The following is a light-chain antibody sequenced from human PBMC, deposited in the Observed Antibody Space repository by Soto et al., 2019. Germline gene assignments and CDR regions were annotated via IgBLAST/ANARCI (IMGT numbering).Light chain of an antibody. CDR3: QQYNKWPRT. CDR1: QSISSD. Sequence: EIVMTQSPATLSVSPGERATLSCRASQSISSDVAWYQQKPGQGPRLLIYGASTTATGIPARFSGSGSGTEFTLTISSLQSEDFAVYNCQQYNKWPRTFGQGTKVDIK. J-gene: IGKJ2*01. V-gene: IGKV3-15*01. CDR2: GAS.